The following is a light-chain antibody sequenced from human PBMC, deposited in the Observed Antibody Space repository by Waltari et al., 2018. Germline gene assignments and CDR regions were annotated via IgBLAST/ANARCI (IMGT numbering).Light chain of an antibody. CDR3: QHSEA. J-gene: IGKJ1*01. CDR2: DAS. V-gene: IGKV1-33*01. Sequence: DMQMTQSLASLSASVGDRVTITCQPSQDGINYRNWYQQRPGKAPQLLIYDASPLKTGVPSRFSGRQSGTYFTLTISGLQPEDVGTYYCQHSEAFGQGTTVEI. CDR1: QDGINY.